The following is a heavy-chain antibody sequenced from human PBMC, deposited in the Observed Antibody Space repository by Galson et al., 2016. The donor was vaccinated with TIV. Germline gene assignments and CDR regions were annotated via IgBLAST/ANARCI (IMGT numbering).Heavy chain of an antibody. V-gene: IGHV1-46*01. CDR1: GYTLTRYY. CDR3: ARRFYFDY. CDR2: INPSDGGT. J-gene: IGHJ4*02. Sequence: SVKVSCKASGYTLTRYYIHWLRQAPGQGLEWMGIINPSDGGTTYAPKFQGRVTKTRDTSTATVYMELSGLRSEDTAIYYCARRFYFDYWGQGTLVTVSS.